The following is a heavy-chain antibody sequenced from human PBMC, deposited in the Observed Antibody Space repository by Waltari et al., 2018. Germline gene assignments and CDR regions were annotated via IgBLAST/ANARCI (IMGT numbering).Heavy chain of an antibody. J-gene: IGHJ4*02. D-gene: IGHD2-2*02. V-gene: IGHV5-51*01. Sequence: EVQLVQSGAEVKKPGDSLKISCQGSGYRFTSYWIAWVRQMPGKGLEWMGMIYPGDSDTRYGPSFQGQVTISVDKSINTAYLQWTSLKASDTAMYYCARHFRGACSSALCYINWGQGTLVTVSS. CDR3: ARHFRGACSSALCYIN. CDR1: GYRFTSYW. CDR2: IYPGDSDT.